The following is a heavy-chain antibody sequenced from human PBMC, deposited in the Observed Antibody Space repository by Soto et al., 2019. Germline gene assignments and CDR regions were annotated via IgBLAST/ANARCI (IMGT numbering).Heavy chain of an antibody. CDR2: ISAYNVNT. CDR1: GCTFTNYG. V-gene: IGHV1-18*01. J-gene: IGHJ4*02. Sequence: QVQLVQSGAEVKKPGASVKVSCKASGCTFTNYGISWVREAPGQGLEWMGWISAYNVNTNYAQKLQGRVSMTTDTSTSTAYMELRSLRSDDTAMYYCARYPMVRGVIDGIDYWGQGTLVTVSS. CDR3: ARYPMVRGVIDGIDY. D-gene: IGHD3-10*01.